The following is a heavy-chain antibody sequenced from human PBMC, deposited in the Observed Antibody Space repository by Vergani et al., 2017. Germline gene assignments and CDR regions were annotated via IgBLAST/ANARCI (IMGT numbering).Heavy chain of an antibody. V-gene: IGHV3-23*01. Sequence: EVQLLESGGGLVQPGGSLRLSCAASGFTFSSYAMSWVRQAPGKGLEWVSAISGSGGSTYYADSVKGRFTISRDNSKNTLYLQMNSLRAEDTAVYYCAKWGVVVVAATVWFDPWGQGTLVTVSS. J-gene: IGHJ5*02. CDR1: GFTFSSYA. D-gene: IGHD2-15*01. CDR3: AKWGVVVVAATVWFDP. CDR2: ISGSGGST.